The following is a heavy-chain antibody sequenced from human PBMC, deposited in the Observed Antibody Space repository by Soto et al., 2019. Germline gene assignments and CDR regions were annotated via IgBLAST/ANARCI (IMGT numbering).Heavy chain of an antibody. CDR2: IKSKTDGGTT. Sequence: SLRLSWAASGCTFTNAGRHWVSQAPGKGLESVGRIKSKTDGGTTDFAAAVKGRFAISRDDSNNMVYLQMNSLKTEDTGIYFCTADAYSSMEIARFDFRGNRSLVTVSS. J-gene: IGHJ4*01. CDR3: TADAYSSMEIARFDF. CDR1: GCTFTNAG. V-gene: IGHV3-15*07. D-gene: IGHD6-13*01.